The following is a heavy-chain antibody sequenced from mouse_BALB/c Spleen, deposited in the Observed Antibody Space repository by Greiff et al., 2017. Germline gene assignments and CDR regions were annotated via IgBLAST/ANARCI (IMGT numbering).Heavy chain of an antibody. D-gene: IGHD2-3*01. J-gene: IGHJ4*01. V-gene: IGHV14-3*02. CDR1: GFNIKDTY. CDR3: ARNDDYAMDY. Sequence: EVQLQQSGAELVKPGASVKLSCTASGFNIKDTYMHWVKQKPEQGLEWIGRIDPANGNTKYDPKFQGKSTITADTSSNTAYLQLSSLTSEDTAVYYCARNDDYAMDYWGQGTSVTVSS. CDR2: IDPANGNT.